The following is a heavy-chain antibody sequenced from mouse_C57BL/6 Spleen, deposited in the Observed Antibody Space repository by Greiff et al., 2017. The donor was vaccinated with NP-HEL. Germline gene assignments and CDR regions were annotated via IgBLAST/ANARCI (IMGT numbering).Heavy chain of an antibody. V-gene: IGHV1-80*01. CDR3: ARRKNSNGMDY. J-gene: IGHJ4*01. D-gene: IGHD2-5*01. Sequence: LQQSGASVKISCKASGYAFSSYWMNWVKQRPGKGLEWLGQIYPGDGDTNYNGKFKGKATLTADKSSSTAYMQLSSLTSEDSAVYFCARRKNSNGMDYWGQGTSVTVSS. CDR2: IYPGDGDT. CDR1: GYAFSSYW.